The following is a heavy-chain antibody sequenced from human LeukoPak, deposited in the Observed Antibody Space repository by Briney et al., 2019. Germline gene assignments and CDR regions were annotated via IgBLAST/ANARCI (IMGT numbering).Heavy chain of an antibody. CDR1: GFTFSSHG. Sequence: GGTLRLSCGASGFTFSSHGMNWVRQAPGKGLEWVSGISPSGGITYYTDSVKGRFTISRDNSKNTLYLQMNSLRAEDTAVYYCARDQRSHHSWGQGTLVTVSS. CDR3: ARDQRSHHS. D-gene: IGHD6-25*01. J-gene: IGHJ4*02. CDR2: ISPSGGIT. V-gene: IGHV3-23*01.